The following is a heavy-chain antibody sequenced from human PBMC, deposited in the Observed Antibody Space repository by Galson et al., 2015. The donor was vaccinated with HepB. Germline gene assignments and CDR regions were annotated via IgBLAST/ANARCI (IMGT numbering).Heavy chain of an antibody. D-gene: IGHD3-10*01. CDR3: AARLLHSGGMDV. J-gene: IGHJ6*02. CDR2: INSDGSST. Sequence: SLRLSCAVSGFTFDDYAMSWFRQAPGKGLVWVSRINSDGSSTSYADSVKGRFTISRDNAKNTLYLQMNSLRAEDTAVYYCAARLLHSGGMDVWGQGTTVTVSS. V-gene: IGHV3-74*01. CDR1: GFTFDDYA.